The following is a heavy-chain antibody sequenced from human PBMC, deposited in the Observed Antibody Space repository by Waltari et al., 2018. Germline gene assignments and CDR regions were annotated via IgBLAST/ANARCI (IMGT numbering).Heavy chain of an antibody. CDR1: GGSIGNYY. Sequence: QVQLQESGPGLVKTSETVSLTCTVSGGSIGNYYWSWIRQPAGKGLEWIGRIYIGGSTNYNPSLKGRVSMSIDASKNQFSLKLTSVTAADTAVYYCARDSESFDYWGQGTLVTVSS. J-gene: IGHJ4*02. D-gene: IGHD3-10*01. V-gene: IGHV4-4*07. CDR2: IYIGGST. CDR3: ARDSESFDY.